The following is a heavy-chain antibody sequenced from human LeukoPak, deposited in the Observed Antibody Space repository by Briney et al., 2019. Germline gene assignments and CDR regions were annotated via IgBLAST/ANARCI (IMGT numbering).Heavy chain of an antibody. CDR2: IKKDGSDK. J-gene: IGHJ4*02. CDR1: GFTFSSYW. V-gene: IGHV3-7*01. CDR3: ARDLSGVTGYTYGRGIDY. Sequence: GGSLRLSCAASGFTFSSYWMSWVRQAPGKGLEWVANIKKDGSDKYYVDSVKGRFTISRDNAKTSLYLQMNSLRAEDAAVYYCARDLSGVTGYTYGRGIDYWGQGTLVTVSS. D-gene: IGHD5-18*01.